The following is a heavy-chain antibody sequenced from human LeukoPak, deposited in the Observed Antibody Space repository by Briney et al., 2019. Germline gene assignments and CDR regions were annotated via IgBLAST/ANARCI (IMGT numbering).Heavy chain of an antibody. V-gene: IGHV1-69*01. D-gene: IGHD3-22*01. Sequence: SVKVSCKASGGTFSSYAISWVRQAPGQGLEWMGGIIPIFGTANYAQRFQGRVTITADESTGTAYMELSSLRSEDTAVYYCARVGGYYDSSGYYSPWGQGTLVTVSS. J-gene: IGHJ5*02. CDR1: GGTFSSYA. CDR2: IIPIFGTA. CDR3: ARVGGYYDSSGYYSP.